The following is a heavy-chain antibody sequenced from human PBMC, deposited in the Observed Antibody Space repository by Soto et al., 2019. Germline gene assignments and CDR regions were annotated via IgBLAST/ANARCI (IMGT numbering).Heavy chain of an antibody. V-gene: IGHV4-59*12. J-gene: IGHJ4*02. D-gene: IGHD5-18*01. CDR2: VDYSGTA. CDR1: GGSISNFY. Sequence: SETLSLTCTVSGGSISNFYWSWIRQPPGKGLEWIGYVDYSGTANYNPSLKSRVSMSVDTSKNQLSLKVTSVTAADTAMYYCARADTAMTTPFDYWGQGTLVTLSS. CDR3: ARADTAMTTPFDY.